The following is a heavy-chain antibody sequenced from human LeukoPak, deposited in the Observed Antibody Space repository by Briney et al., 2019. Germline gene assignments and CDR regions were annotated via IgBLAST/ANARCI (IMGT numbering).Heavy chain of an antibody. CDR2: IHLGDSDTRYDSNT. J-gene: IGHJ4*02. V-gene: IGHV5-51*01. CDR3: ARGGSGYTYGPFDY. CDR1: GYSFTSYW. D-gene: IGHD5-18*01. Sequence: GESLKISCKGSGYSFTSYWIGWVRQMPGKGLEWMGVIHLGDSDTRYDSNTRYSPSFQGQVTISADKSISTAYLQWSSLKGSDTAMYYCARGGSGYTYGPFDYWGQGTLVTVSS.